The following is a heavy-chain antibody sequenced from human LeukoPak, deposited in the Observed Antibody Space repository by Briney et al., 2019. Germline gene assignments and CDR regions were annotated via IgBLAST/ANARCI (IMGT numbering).Heavy chain of an antibody. D-gene: IGHD6-19*01. CDR3: ARQSYSSAWYFDY. V-gene: IGHV4-39*01. Sequence: ASETLSLTCTVSGGSISSSSYYWGWIRQPPGKGLEWIGSVYYSGNTYYNPSLKSRVTISVDTSKNQFSLKLSSVTAADTAVFYCARQSYSSAWYFDYWGQGTLVTVSS. CDR2: VYYSGNT. CDR1: GGSISSSSYY. J-gene: IGHJ4*02.